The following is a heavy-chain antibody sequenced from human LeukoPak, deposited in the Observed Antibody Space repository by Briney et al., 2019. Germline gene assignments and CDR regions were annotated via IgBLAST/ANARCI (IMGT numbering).Heavy chain of an antibody. CDR1: GFTFSSYA. J-gene: IGHJ4*02. CDR2: ISGSGGST. V-gene: IGHV3-23*01. D-gene: IGHD2-2*01. Sequence: GGSLRLSCAASGFTFSSYAMSWVRQAPGKGLEWVSAISGSGGSTYYADSVKGRFTISRDNSKNTLYLQMNSLRAEDTAVHYCAKDLPVALGYCSSTSCYADYWGQGTLVTVSS. CDR3: AKDLPVALGYCSSTSCYADY.